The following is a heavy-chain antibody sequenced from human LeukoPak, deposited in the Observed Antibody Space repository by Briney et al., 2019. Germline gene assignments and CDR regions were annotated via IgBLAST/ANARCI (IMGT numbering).Heavy chain of an antibody. V-gene: IGHV3-49*04. CDR2: IRSKAYGGTT. J-gene: IGHJ4*02. D-gene: IGHD5-18*01. CDR3: TRVGGYSYGYVESFDY. CDR1: GFTFGNSW. Sequence: PGGSLRLSCAASGFTFGNSWVHWVRQAPGKGLEWVGFIRSKAYGGTTEYAASVKGRFTISRDDSKSIAYLQMNSLKTEDTAVYYCTRVGGYSYGYVESFDYWGQGTLVTVSS.